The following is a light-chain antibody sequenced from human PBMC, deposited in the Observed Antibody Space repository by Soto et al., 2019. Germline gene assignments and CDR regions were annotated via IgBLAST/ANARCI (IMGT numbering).Light chain of an antibody. V-gene: IGKV1-5*03. Sequence: DKQLTQSPSTLSASIGHRVTITCRASRRVGDWLAWFQQKPGKVPKLLIYKASTLETGVPSRFRGTVSGTEFTLTISSLQPDDVATYYCQEHGTYPIIFGGGTRVEIK. CDR1: RRVGDW. CDR3: QEHGTYPII. J-gene: IGKJ4*01. CDR2: KAS.